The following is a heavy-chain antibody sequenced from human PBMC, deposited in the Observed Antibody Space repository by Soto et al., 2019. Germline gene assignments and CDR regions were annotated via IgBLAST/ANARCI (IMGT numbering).Heavy chain of an antibody. Sequence: QFQLVQSGAEVKKPGASVKVSCKASGYTFTSYGISWVRQAPGQGLEWMGWISAYNGNTNYAQKLQGRVTMTTDTSTSTAYMELRSLRSDDTAVYHCARDRPRGYSYGPRDYWGQGTLVTVSS. V-gene: IGHV1-18*04. CDR1: GYTFTSYG. J-gene: IGHJ4*02. CDR3: ARDRPRGYSYGPRDY. D-gene: IGHD5-18*01. CDR2: ISAYNGNT.